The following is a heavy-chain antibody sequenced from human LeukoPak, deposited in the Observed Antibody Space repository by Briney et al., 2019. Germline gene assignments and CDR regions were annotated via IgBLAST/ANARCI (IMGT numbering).Heavy chain of an antibody. J-gene: IGHJ4*02. Sequence: PGGSLRLSCAVSGFTFSNYGMHWVRQAPGKGLEWVAVISYDGSNKYYADSVKGRFTISRDNSKNPLYLQMNSLRAEDTAVYYCAKEAFDSSGSSDYWGQGTLVTVSS. V-gene: IGHV3-30*18. CDR3: AKEAFDSSGSSDY. CDR2: ISYDGSNK. D-gene: IGHD3-22*01. CDR1: GFTFSNYG.